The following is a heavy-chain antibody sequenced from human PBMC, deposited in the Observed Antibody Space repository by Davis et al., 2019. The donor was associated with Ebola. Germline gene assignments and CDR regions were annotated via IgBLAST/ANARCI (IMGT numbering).Heavy chain of an antibody. CDR3: ARRGYYGSGADY. Sequence: KVSCKGYEYDFSTFWIGWVRQMPGKGLEWMGTIYPGDSDARYNPSFQGQVTMSVDTSINTAYLHWNTLKASDTAIYYCARRGYYGSGADYWGQGTLVTVSS. CDR2: IYPGDSDA. D-gene: IGHD3-10*01. V-gene: IGHV5-51*01. J-gene: IGHJ4*02. CDR1: EYDFSTFW.